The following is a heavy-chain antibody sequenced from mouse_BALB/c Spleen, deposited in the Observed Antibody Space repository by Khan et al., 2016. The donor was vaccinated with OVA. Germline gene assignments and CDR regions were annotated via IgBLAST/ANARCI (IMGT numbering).Heavy chain of an antibody. V-gene: IGHV3-2*02. CDR1: GYSITSDYA. D-gene: IGHD1-1*01. CDR2: ISYSGNT. CDR3: ARIYGGNFDY. J-gene: IGHJ2*01. Sequence: EVQLQESGPGLVKPSQSLSLTCTVTGYSITSDYAWNWIRQFPGNKLEWMGHISYSGNTKYNPYLKSRISITRETSKNQFFLQLNSVTTEDTATYYCARIYGGNFDYWGQGTTLTVSS.